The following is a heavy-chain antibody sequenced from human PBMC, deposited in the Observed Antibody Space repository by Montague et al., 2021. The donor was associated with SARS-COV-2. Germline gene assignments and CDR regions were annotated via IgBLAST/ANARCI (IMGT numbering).Heavy chain of an antibody. Sequence: SETLSLTCAVYGGSFSGYYWSWIRQPPGGGLEWIGEINHSGSTXXXPSXXXRVTISVDTSKNQFSLKLSSVTAADTAVYYCARGRRILLWFGELLSGGDYYGMDVWGQGTTVTVSS. J-gene: IGHJ6*02. V-gene: IGHV4-34*01. CDR2: INHSGST. CDR1: GGSFSGYY. CDR3: ARGRRILLWFGELLSGGDYYGMDV. D-gene: IGHD3-10*01.